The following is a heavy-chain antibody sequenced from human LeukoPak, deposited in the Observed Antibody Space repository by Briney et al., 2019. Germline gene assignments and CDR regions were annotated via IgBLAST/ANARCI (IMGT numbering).Heavy chain of an antibody. Sequence: SETLSLTCTVSGGSISSYYWSWIRQPPGKGLEWIGYIYYSGSTNYNPSLKSRVTISVDTSKNQFSLKLSSVTAADTAVYYCARTYDSWSGLYYFDYWGQGTLVTVSS. CDR2: IYYSGST. J-gene: IGHJ4*02. V-gene: IGHV4-59*01. CDR1: GGSISSYY. CDR3: ARTYDSWSGLYYFDY. D-gene: IGHD3-3*01.